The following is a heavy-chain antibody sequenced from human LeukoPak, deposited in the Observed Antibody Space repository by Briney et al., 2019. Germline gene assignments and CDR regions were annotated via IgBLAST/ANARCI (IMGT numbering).Heavy chain of an antibody. CDR2: ISGSGSHT. CDR3: ARVGSTVAAGTPDY. D-gene: IGHD6-13*01. V-gene: IGHV3-11*06. Sequence: GGSLRLSCAATGFTFSNYAMSWVRQAPGKGLEWVSYISGSGSHTTYADSVRGRFTISRDNAKNSLSLQVNSLRADDTAVYYCARVGSTVAAGTPDYWGQGTLVTVSS. J-gene: IGHJ4*02. CDR1: GFTFSNYA.